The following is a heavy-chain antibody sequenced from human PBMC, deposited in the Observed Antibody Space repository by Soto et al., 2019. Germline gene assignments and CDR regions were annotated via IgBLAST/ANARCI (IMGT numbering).Heavy chain of an antibody. Sequence: VQLLESGGGLVQPGGSLRLSCAASGFTFTRYAMTWVRQAPGKGLEWVAVISYDETNEHYVDSVKGRFTISRDNSKSILYLQMNRLRPEDTAVYKCAKDLRTTISDYGMDVWGQGTTVTVSS. J-gene: IGHJ6*02. V-gene: IGHV3-30*18. CDR2: ISYDETNE. CDR3: AKDLRTTISDYGMDV. CDR1: GFTFTRYA.